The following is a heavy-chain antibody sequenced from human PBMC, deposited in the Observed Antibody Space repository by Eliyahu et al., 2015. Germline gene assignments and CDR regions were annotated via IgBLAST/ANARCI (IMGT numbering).Heavy chain of an antibody. D-gene: IGHD5-24*01. CDR3: ARDLGDDYNYRDDY. V-gene: IGHV3-21*01. J-gene: IGHJ4*02. CDR2: ISGSGSTI. Sequence: EMHLEESGGGLVKPGGSLRLSCAASGFTFSLYRMKWVRRAPGRGLEWVSSISGSGSTIYYADSMKDRFTISRDNAKNSLFLQMSSLRVEDTAVYYCARDLGDDYNYRDDYWGQGTLVTVSS. CDR1: GFTFSLYR.